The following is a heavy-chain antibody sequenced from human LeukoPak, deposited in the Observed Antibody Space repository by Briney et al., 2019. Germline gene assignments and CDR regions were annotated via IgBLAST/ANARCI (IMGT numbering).Heavy chain of an antibody. CDR1: GLISSPHW. J-gene: IGHJ4*02. CDR3: ARDTHAYGEIFDD. CDR2: ISYDGSKQ. D-gene: IGHD4-17*01. Sequence: SGGSLRLSCVASGLISSPHWMHWVRQAPGKGLEWVAFISYDGSKQFYGDSVKGRFTVSRDNSKHTLYLQVKSLRAEDTAVYYCARDTHAYGEIFDDWGQGTLVTVSS. V-gene: IGHV3-30*03.